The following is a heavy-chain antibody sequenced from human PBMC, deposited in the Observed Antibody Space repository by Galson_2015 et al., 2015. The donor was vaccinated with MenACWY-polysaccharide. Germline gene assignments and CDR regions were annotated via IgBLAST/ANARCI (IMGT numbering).Heavy chain of an antibody. J-gene: IGHJ4*02. Sequence: SVKVSCKASGYTFTDYYLHWVRQAPGQGLEWVGWINPKSRGTNYAPKFQGRVSMTMDTPNSTAFMELSSLKYDDTAIYYCARSADSSGYWELWGQGTLVTVAS. D-gene: IGHD3-22*01. V-gene: IGHV1-2*02. CDR1: GYTFTDYY. CDR2: INPKSRGT. CDR3: ARSADSSGYWEL.